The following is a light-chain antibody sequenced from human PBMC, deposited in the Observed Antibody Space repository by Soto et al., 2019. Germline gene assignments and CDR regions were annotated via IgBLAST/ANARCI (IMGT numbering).Light chain of an antibody. J-gene: IGLJ2*01. Sequence: QSALTQPASVSGSPGQSITISCTGTSSDVGYYNSVSWYQRHPGKVPKLIIYYVSSRPSGVSNRFSGFKSGNTASLTISGVQDEDEADYYCSSYPSSETHVLFGGGTKVTVL. CDR2: YVS. CDR1: SSDVGYYNS. CDR3: SSYPSSETHVL. V-gene: IGLV2-14*03.